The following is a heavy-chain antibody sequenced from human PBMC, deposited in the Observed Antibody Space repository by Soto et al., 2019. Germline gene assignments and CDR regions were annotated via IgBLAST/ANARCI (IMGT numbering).Heavy chain of an antibody. CDR1: GGSFSGYY. CDR3: ARDRYGPFDY. D-gene: IGHD3-10*01. V-gene: IGHV4-34*01. Sequence: SETLSLTCAVYGGSFSGYYWSWIRQPPGKGLEWIGEINHSGSTDYNPSLKSRVTISVDTSKNQFSLKLSSVTAADTAVYYCARDRYGPFDYWGQGTLVTVSS. J-gene: IGHJ4*02. CDR2: INHSGST.